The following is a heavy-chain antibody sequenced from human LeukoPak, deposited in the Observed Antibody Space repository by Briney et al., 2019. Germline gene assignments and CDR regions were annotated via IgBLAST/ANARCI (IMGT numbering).Heavy chain of an antibody. D-gene: IGHD3-22*01. CDR3: ASMIARYGYYYGMDV. CDR2: ISSSSSTI. Sequence: GGSLRLSRAASGFTFSSYSMNWVRQAPGKGLEWVSYISSSSSTIYYADSVKGRFTISRDNAKNSLYLQMNSLRDEDTAVYYCASMIARYGYYYGMDVWGQGTTVTVSS. J-gene: IGHJ6*02. CDR1: GFTFSSYS. V-gene: IGHV3-48*02.